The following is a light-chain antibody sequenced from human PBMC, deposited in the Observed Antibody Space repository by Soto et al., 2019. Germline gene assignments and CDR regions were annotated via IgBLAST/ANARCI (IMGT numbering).Light chain of an antibody. CDR3: QQSYNAPRT. CDR2: AAS. Sequence: DIQMTQSPYSLSASVGDRVTITCRASQSISNYLNWYQQKPGQAPLLLIHAASSLQSGVPSRFSGSGSGTYFTLTISSLQPEDFEIDYCQQSYNAPRTFGPGTKVEIK. J-gene: IGKJ1*01. CDR1: QSISNY. V-gene: IGKV1-39*01.